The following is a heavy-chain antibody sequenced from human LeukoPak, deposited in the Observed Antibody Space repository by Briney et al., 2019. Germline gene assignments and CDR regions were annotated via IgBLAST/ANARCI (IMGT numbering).Heavy chain of an antibody. CDR1: GFTLNTYW. CDR3: ARGNSGSNFDS. V-gene: IGHV3-74*01. D-gene: IGHD6-19*01. Sequence: GGSLRLSCAASGFTLNTYWMHWVRQAPGKGLVWVSRIKSDGTITSYADPVKGRFTISRDNAKNTLYLQMNSLRAEDTAVYYCARGNSGSNFDSWGQGSPVTVSS. CDR2: IKSDGTIT. J-gene: IGHJ4*02.